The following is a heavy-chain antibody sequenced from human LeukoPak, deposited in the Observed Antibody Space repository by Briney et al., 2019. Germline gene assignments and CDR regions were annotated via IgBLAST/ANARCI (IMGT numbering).Heavy chain of an antibody. V-gene: IGHV3-74*01. CDR1: GFTFSNYW. CDR3: ARGSYYYGSGPHGIDV. Sequence: GGSLRLSCAASGFTFSNYWIHWVRQAPGKGLVWVSRINSDVSSTSYADSVKGRFTISRDNAKNTLYLQMNSLRAEDTAVYYCARGSYYYGSGPHGIDVWGHGTTVTVSS. J-gene: IGHJ6*02. D-gene: IGHD3-10*01. CDR2: INSDVSST.